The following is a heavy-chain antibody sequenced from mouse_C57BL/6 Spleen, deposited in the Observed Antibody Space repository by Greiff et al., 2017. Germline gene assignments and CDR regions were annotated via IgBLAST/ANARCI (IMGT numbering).Heavy chain of an antibody. V-gene: IGHV1-7*01. Sequence: QVQLQQSGAELAKPGASVKLSCKASGYTFTSYWMHWVKQRPGQGLEWIGYINPSSGYTKYNQKFKDKATLTADKSSSTAYMQLSSLTYEDSAVYYCARQTTVVESYFDYWGQGTTLTVSS. CDR1: GYTFTSYW. CDR3: ARQTTVVESYFDY. J-gene: IGHJ2*01. CDR2: INPSSGYT. D-gene: IGHD1-1*01.